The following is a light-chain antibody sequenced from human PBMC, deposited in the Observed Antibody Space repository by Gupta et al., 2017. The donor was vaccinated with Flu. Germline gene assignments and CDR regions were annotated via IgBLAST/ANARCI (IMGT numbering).Light chain of an antibody. J-gene: IGKJ1*01. CDR3: HQRRNWHT. CDR2: HAS. V-gene: IGKV3-11*01. CDR1: HGINNY. Sequence: EAVLTQSPDTLHSSPGECAPLPCRASHGINNYIAWYQQRPGQAPRLLIYHASKRAAGAPPRFSGSGSGTDFTLTISSLEAEDSAIYYCHQRRNWHTFGQGTKVEIK.